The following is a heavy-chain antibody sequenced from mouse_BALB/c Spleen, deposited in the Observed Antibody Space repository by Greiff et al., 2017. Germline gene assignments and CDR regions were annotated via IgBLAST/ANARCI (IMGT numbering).Heavy chain of an antibody. D-gene: IGHD1-2*01. CDR1: GYSITSGYS. CDR3: ARGAGTTANFDY. Sequence: EVQLQQSGPDLVKPSQSLSLTCTVTGYSITSGYSWHWIRQFPGNKLEWMGYIHYSGSTNYNPSLKSRIPITRDTSKNQFFLQLNSVTTEDTATYYCARGAGTTANFDYWGQGTTLTVSS. J-gene: IGHJ2*01. V-gene: IGHV3-1*02. CDR2: IHYSGST.